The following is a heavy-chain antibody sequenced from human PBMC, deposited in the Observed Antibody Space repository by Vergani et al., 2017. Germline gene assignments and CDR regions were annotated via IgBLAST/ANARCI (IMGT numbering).Heavy chain of an antibody. CDR2: IWYDGSNK. V-gene: IGHV3-33*01. CDR1: GFTFSSYG. CDR3: ARDGCSSTSCYHFDY. D-gene: IGHD2-2*01. J-gene: IGHJ4*02. Sequence: QVQLVESGGGVVQPGRSLRLSCAASGFTFSSYGMHWVRQAPGKGLEWVAVIWYDGSNKYYADSVKGRFTISRDNSKNTLYRQMNSLRAEDTAVYYCARDGCSSTSCYHFDYWGQGTLVTVSS.